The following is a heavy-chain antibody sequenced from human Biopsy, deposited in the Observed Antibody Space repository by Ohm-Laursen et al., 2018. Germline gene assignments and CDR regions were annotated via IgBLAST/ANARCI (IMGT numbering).Heavy chain of an antibody. Sequence: TLSLTWAVYGGSFSGYYWSWIRQPPGKGLEWIGEINHRGSTNYNPSLKSRFTISVDTSKNQFSLKLRSVTAADTAVYYCARAVDYYDPYYYYGLDVWGQGTTVTVSS. CDR3: ARAVDYYDPYYYYGLDV. D-gene: IGHD3-16*01. CDR2: INHRGST. V-gene: IGHV4-34*01. CDR1: GGSFSGYY. J-gene: IGHJ6*02.